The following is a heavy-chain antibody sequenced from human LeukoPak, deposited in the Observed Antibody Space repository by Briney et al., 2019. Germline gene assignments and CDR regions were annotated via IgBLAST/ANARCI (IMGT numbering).Heavy chain of an antibody. Sequence: PSETLSLTCAVSGGSISSGGYSWSWIRQPPGKGLEWIGYIYHSGSTYYNPSLKSRVTISVDRSKNQFSLKLSSVTAADTAVYYCARINWNYFRRISKGYFDYWGQGTLVTVSS. D-gene: IGHD1-7*01. J-gene: IGHJ4*02. CDR2: IYHSGST. V-gene: IGHV4-30-2*01. CDR3: ARINWNYFRRISKGYFDY. CDR1: GGSISSGGYS.